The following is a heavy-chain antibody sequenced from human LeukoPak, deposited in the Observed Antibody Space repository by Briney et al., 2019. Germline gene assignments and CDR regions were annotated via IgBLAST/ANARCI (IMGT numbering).Heavy chain of an antibody. D-gene: IGHD3-10*01. CDR3: AKAAYYYGSGSYHSDY. V-gene: IGHV3-30*18. J-gene: IGHJ4*02. CDR2: ISYDGSNK. CDR1: GFTFSSYG. Sequence: QPGGSLRLSCAASGFTFSSYGMHWVRQAPGKGLEWVAVISYDGSNKYYADSVKGRFTISRDNSKNTLYLQMNSLRAEDTAVYYCAKAAYYYGSGSYHSDYWGQGTLVTVSS.